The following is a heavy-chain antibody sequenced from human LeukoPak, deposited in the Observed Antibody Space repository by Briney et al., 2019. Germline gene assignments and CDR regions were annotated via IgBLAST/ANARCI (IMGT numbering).Heavy chain of an antibody. J-gene: IGHJ5*02. Sequence: SETLSLTCTVSGGSISSGGYYWSWIRQHPGKGLEWIGYIYYSGSTYYNPSLKSRVTISVDTSKNQFTLKLSSVTAADTAVYYCARTHSSGSYYNGGFDPWGQGTLVTVSS. CDR1: GGSISSGGYY. CDR2: IYYSGST. D-gene: IGHD3-10*01. CDR3: ARTHSSGSYYNGGFDP. V-gene: IGHV4-31*03.